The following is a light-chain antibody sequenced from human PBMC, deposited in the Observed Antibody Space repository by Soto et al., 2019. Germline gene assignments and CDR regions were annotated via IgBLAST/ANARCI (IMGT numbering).Light chain of an antibody. CDR3: QKYNSAPWT. CDR1: QGISNY. Sequence: DIQMTQSPSCLFTSVGDRVTITCRASQGISNYLAWYQQKPGKVPKLLIYAASTLQSGVPSRFSGSGSGTDFTLTISSLQPEDVATYYCQKYNSAPWTFGQGTKVDIK. J-gene: IGKJ1*01. CDR2: AAS. V-gene: IGKV1-27*01.